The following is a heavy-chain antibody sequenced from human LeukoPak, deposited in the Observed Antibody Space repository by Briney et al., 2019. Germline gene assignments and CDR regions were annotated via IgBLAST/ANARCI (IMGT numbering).Heavy chain of an antibody. V-gene: IGHV4-39*07. D-gene: IGHD4-17*01. Sequence: SETLSLTCTVSGGSISSSSYYWGWIRQPPGKGLEWIGSIYYSGSTYYNPSLESRVTISVDTSKNQFSLKLSSVTAADTAVYYCARVGGPTGYYFDYWGQGTLVTVSS. CDR2: IYYSGST. J-gene: IGHJ4*02. CDR3: ARVGGPTGYYFDY. CDR1: GGSISSSSYY.